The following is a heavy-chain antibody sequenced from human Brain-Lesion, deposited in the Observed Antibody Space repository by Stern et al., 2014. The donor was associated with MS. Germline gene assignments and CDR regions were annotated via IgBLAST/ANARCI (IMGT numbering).Heavy chain of an antibody. CDR1: GYTFSSYD. J-gene: IGHJ4*02. CDR3: ARAVRNQLLSEY. Sequence: VQLVESGAEVKKPGATVKVSCKASGYTFSSYDITWVRPASGPGLAWMGWMNPYSGNTGYAQKFKGRVSMTSDPSISTVYMELTSLTSDDTAVYFCARAVRNQLLSEYWGQGTLVTVSS. CDR2: MNPYSGNT. V-gene: IGHV1-8*01. D-gene: IGHD2-2*01.